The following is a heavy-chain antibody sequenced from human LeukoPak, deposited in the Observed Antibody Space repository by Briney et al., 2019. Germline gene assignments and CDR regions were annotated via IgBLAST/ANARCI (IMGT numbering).Heavy chain of an antibody. D-gene: IGHD6-13*01. CDR2: VHHSGMT. CDR3: ARGWAAAGPFDP. CDR1: GGSFTSDY. V-gene: IGHV4-34*01. Sequence: SETLSLTCTVYGGSFTSDYWTWIRQPPGKGLEWIGEVHHSGMTNYKPSLRSRVTISLDTSKNQFSLNLASVTAADTAVYYCARGWAAAGPFDPWGQRTLVTVSS. J-gene: IGHJ5*02.